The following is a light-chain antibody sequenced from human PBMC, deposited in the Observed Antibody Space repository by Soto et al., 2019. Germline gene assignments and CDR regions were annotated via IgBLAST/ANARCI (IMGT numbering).Light chain of an antibody. J-gene: IGKJ2*01. CDR2: DAS. CDR3: QQYKSSYT. Sequence: DIQMTQSPSTLSASVGDRVTITCRASQTISGWLAWYQQRPGKAPKLLIYDASRLESGVPSRFSGTESGTEFTLAINNLQPEDVATYYCQQYKSSYTFGQGTK. CDR1: QTISGW. V-gene: IGKV1-5*01.